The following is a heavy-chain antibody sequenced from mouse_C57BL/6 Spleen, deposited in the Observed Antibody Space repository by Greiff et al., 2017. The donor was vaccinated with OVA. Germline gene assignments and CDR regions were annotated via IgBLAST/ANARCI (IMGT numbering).Heavy chain of an antibody. CDR1: GYAFTNYL. V-gene: IGHV1-54*01. CDR3: ARDELGYAMDY. Sequence: VQLQQSGAELVRPGTSVKVSCKASGYAFTNYLIEWVTQRPGQGLEWIGVINPGSGGTNYNEKFKGKATLTADKSSSTAYMQLSSLTSEDSAVYFCARDELGYAMDYWGQGTSVTGSS. CDR2: INPGSGGT. J-gene: IGHJ4*01.